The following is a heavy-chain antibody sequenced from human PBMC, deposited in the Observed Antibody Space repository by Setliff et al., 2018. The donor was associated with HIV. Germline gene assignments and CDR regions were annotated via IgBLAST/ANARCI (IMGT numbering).Heavy chain of an antibody. CDR1: GFMFSNYW. CDR3: TRGTTGQGDVSLNALGAY. V-gene: IGHV3-74*01. Sequence: HPGGSLRLSCATSGFMFSNYWMHWARLGPGEGLEWLSRINSDGTSTDYADSVKGRFTISRDNTENTLYLQMNSLRAEDTAIYYCTRGTTGQGDVSLNALGAYWGQGALVTVSS. CDR2: INSDGTST. J-gene: IGHJ4*02. D-gene: IGHD3-10*01.